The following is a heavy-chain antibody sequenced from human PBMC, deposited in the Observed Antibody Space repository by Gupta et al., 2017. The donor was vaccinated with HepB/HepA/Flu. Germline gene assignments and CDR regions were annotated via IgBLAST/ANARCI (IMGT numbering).Heavy chain of an antibody. D-gene: IGHD3-9*01. Sequence: QVQLQESGPGLVKPSQTLSLTCTVSDDSINSDVFYWAWIRQHPGQGLEWVGHIYYSGTTYYSSSLKSRLSMSIDTSKRQFSLKLSSVTAADAAAYYCARVDDTQRPFLDSWGQGILVTVSS. CDR2: IYYSGTT. CDR1: DDSINSDVFY. J-gene: IGHJ4*02. CDR3: ARVDDTQRPFLDS. V-gene: IGHV4-31*03.